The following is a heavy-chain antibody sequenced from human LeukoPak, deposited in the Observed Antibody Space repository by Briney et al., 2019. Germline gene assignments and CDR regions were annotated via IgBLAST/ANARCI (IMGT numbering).Heavy chain of an antibody. J-gene: IGHJ4*02. Sequence: PGGSLRLSCAVSGITFSSYWMSWVRQAPGQGLEWVAYIKQDGSEKYYLDSVRGRFTISRDNAHNSLHLQMNSLRAEDTAVYFCARDRGSGWFPYWGQGTLVTVSS. CDR2: IKQDGSEK. V-gene: IGHV3-7*04. CDR1: GITFSSYW. CDR3: ARDRGSGWFPY. D-gene: IGHD6-19*01.